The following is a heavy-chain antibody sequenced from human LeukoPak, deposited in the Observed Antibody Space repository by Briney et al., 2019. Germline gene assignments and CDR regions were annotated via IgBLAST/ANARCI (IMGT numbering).Heavy chain of an antibody. CDR1: GFNFSVSR. CDR3: VRGDWYFES. CDR2: VNRDGTEK. V-gene: IGHV3-7*04. J-gene: IGHJ4*02. Sequence: GGSLRLSCVTSGFNFSVSRMTWLRQAPGKGLQWVANVNRDGTEKHFLDSVEGRFTISRDHAKKSLYLQMSSLRPQDTAVYFCVRGDWYFESWGQGTLVTVSS. D-gene: IGHD2-21*01.